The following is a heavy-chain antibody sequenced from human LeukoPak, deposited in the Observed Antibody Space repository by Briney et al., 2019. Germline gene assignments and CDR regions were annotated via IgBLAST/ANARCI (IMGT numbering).Heavy chain of an antibody. CDR1: GYTFTSYG. J-gene: IGHJ5*02. V-gene: IGHV1-18*04. D-gene: IGHD3-10*01. Sequence: ASVKVSCKASGYTFTSYGISWVRQAPGQALEWMGWISAYNGNTNYAQKLQGRVTMTTDTSTSTAYMELRSLRSDDTAVYYCARVGVLLWFGDPHWFDPWGQGTLVTVSS. CDR2: ISAYNGNT. CDR3: ARVGVLLWFGDPHWFDP.